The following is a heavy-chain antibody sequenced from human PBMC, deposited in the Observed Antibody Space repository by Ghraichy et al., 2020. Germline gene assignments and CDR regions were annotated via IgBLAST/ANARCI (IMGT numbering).Heavy chain of an antibody. CDR3: ARDLALYSSSYTFDY. CDR2: IWYDGSNK. J-gene: IGHJ4*02. D-gene: IGHD6-6*01. V-gene: IGHV3-33*01. CDR1: GFTFSSYG. Sequence: GGSLRLSCAASGFTFSSYGMHWVRQAQGKGLEWVAVIWYDGSNKYYADSVKGRFTISRDNSKNTLYLQMNSLRAEDTAVYYCARDLALYSSSYTFDYWGQGTLVTVSS.